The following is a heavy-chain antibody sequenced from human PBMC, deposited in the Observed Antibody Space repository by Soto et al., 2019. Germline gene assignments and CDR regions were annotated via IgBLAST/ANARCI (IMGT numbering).Heavy chain of an antibody. CDR2: IYYSGST. Sequence: SETLSLTCTVSGGSISSYYWSWIRQPPGKGLEWIGYIYYSGSTNYNPSLKSRVTISVDTSKNQFSLKLSSVTAADTAVYYCARYGSGSYFYYYMDVWGKGTTVTVS. CDR1: GGSISSYY. CDR3: ARYGSGSYFYYYMDV. J-gene: IGHJ6*03. D-gene: IGHD3-10*01. V-gene: IGHV4-59*08.